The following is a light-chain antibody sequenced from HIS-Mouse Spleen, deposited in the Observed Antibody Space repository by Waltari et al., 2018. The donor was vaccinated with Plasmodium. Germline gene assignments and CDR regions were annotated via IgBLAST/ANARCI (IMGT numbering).Light chain of an antibody. J-gene: IGLJ2*01. CDR2: EVS. Sequence: QSALTQPASVSGSPGQSITISCTGTSSDVGGYNYVSWYQQQPGKAPKLMIYEVSNLPSGVSNRFSCSKSGNTASLTISGLQAEDEADYYCSSYTSSSTLVVFGGGTKLTVL. CDR3: SSYTSSSTLVV. V-gene: IGLV2-14*01. CDR1: SSDVGGYNY.